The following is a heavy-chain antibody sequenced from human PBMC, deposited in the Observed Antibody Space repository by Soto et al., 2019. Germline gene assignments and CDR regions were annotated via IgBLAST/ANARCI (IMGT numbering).Heavy chain of an antibody. D-gene: IGHD3-3*01. J-gene: IGHJ4*02. CDR3: AKAYYDFWSGYSIYFDY. Sequence: GGSVRLSCAASGFTFRSYAMSWVRQAPGKGLEGVSAISGSGGSTYYADSVKGRFTISRDNSKNTLYLQMNSLRAEDTAVYYCAKAYYDFWSGYSIYFDYWGQGTLVTVSS. V-gene: IGHV3-23*01. CDR2: ISGSGGST. CDR1: GFTFRSYA.